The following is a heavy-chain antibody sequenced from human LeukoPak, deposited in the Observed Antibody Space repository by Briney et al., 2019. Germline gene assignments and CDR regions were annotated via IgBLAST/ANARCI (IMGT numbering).Heavy chain of an antibody. V-gene: IGHV3-33*01. CDR3: ARDPDSSGYLSYYFDY. J-gene: IGHJ4*02. CDR2: IWYDRSNT. CDR1: GFTFSSYG. Sequence: PGGSLRLSCAASGFTFSSYGMHWVRQAPGKGLEWVAVIWYDRSNTYYADSVKGRFTISRDNSKNTLYLQMNSLRAEDTAVYYCARDPDSSGYLSYYFDYWGQGTLVTVSS. D-gene: IGHD3-22*01.